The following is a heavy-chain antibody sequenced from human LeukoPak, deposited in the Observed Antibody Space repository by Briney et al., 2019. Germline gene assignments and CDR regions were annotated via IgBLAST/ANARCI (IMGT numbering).Heavy chain of an antibody. CDR1: GFTFSSYS. CDR3: ARGPSITMIVVEYDY. J-gene: IGHJ4*02. Sequence: KPGGSLRLSCAASGFTFSSYSMNWVRQAPGKGLEWVSSISSSSSYIYYADSVKGRFTISRDNAKNSLYLQMNSLRAEDTAVYYCARGPSITMIVVEYDYWGQGTPVTVSS. V-gene: IGHV3-21*01. CDR2: ISSSSSYI. D-gene: IGHD3-22*01.